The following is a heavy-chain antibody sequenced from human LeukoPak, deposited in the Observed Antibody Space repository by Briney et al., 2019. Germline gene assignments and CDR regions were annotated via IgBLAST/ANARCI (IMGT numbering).Heavy chain of an antibody. CDR3: ASEVGYSGLLDY. Sequence: SETLSLTCTVSGGSISSYYWSWIRQPPGKGLEWIGYIYYSGSTNYNPSLKSRVTISVDTSKNQFSLKLSSVTAADTAVYYCASEVGYSGLLDYWGQGTLVTVSS. D-gene: IGHD5-12*01. CDR2: IYYSGST. J-gene: IGHJ4*02. CDR1: GGSISSYY. V-gene: IGHV4-59*01.